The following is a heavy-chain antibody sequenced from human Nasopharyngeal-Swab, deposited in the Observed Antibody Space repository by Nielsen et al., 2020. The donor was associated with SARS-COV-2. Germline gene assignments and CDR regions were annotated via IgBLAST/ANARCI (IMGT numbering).Heavy chain of an antibody. CDR3: ARGDVLPAYTKSDY. D-gene: IGHD2-15*01. CDR2: IRSKVYGATT. CDR1: GCTFGDYG. Sequence: GESLKISCTTSGCTFGDYGMSWVRQAPGKGLEGIRFIRSKVYGATTEYAASVEGRFSISRDDSKSVVYLQMNSLKAEDTAIYYCARGDVLPAYTKSDYWGQGTLVTVSS. J-gene: IGHJ4*02. V-gene: IGHV3-49*04.